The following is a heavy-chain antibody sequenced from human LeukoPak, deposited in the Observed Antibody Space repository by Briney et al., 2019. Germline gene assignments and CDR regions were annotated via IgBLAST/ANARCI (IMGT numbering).Heavy chain of an antibody. CDR2: IIPIFGTA. CDR3: ARWPTWTFDAFDI. J-gene: IGHJ3*02. V-gene: IGHV1-69*05. CDR1: GGTFSSYA. D-gene: IGHD3-16*01. Sequence: SSVKVSCKASGGTFSSYAISWVRQAPGQGLEWMGRIIPIFGTANCAQKFQGRVTITTDESTSTAYMELSSLRSEDTAVYYCARWPTWTFDAFDIWGQGTMVTVSS.